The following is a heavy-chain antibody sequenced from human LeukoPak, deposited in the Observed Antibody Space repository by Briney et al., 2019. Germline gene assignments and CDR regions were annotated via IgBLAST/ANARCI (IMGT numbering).Heavy chain of an antibody. J-gene: IGHJ4*02. CDR3: ARGFHYDTSGYCYFY. Sequence: SVKVSCKASGGTFSRYAISWLRQAPGQGLEWMGGIIPLFGTANYAQKFQGRVTITTDESTSTAYMELSSLRSEDTAVYYCARGFHYDTSGYCYFYWGQGTRVTVSS. CDR1: GGTFSRYA. D-gene: IGHD3-22*01. CDR2: IIPLFGTA. V-gene: IGHV1-69*05.